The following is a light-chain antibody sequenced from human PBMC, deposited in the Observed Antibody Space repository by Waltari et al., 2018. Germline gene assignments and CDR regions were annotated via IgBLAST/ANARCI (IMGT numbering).Light chain of an antibody. J-gene: IGKJ2*03. CDR2: GAT. CDR3: QHYYSTPPYS. Sequence: DVPMTQSPSSLSASVGDRVTITCRASQAIDNSLAWYQQKPGEPPKLIVSGATKLESVVPSRFSGSGSGADYRLTISSLQPEGFATYDCQHYYSTPPYSFGQGTKLEVK. V-gene: IGKV1-NL1*01. CDR1: QAIDNS.